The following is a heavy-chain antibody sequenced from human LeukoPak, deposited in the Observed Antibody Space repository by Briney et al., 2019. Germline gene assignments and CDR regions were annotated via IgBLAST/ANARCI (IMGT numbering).Heavy chain of an antibody. CDR1: GGSFSGYY. Sequence: PSETLSLTCAVYGGSFSGYYWSWIRQPPGKGLEWIGEINLSGSTNYNPSLKSRVTISVDTSKNQFYLKLSSVTAADTAAYYCARGLSLITGTTAVVATKGSLDYWGQGTLVTVSS. CDR2: INLSGST. CDR3: ARGLSLITGTTAVVATKGSLDY. J-gene: IGHJ4*02. V-gene: IGHV4-34*01. D-gene: IGHD1-7*01.